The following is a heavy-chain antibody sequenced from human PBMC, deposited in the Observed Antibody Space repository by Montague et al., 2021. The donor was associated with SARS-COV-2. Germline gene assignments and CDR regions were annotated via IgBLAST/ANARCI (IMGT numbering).Heavy chain of an antibody. D-gene: IGHD3-10*01. Sequence: SETLSLTCEVSGASISSNNWWIWVRQSPGKGLEWIGETYHSGSTNYNPSLRSRVTISVDKSKNQFYLKVNSGSAADTAVYYCARLGVVPSPRTFDPWGQGTLVTVSS. J-gene: IGHJ5*02. CDR1: GASISSNNW. CDR2: TYHSGST. CDR3: ARLGVVPSPRTFDP. V-gene: IGHV4-4*02.